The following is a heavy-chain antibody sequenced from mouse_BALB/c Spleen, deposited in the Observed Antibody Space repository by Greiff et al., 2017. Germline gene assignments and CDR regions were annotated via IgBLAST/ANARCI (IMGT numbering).Heavy chain of an antibody. CDR1: GFTFSSYA. V-gene: IGHV5-6-5*01. Sequence: DVMLVESGGGLVKPGGSLKLSCAASGFTFSSYAMSWVRQTPEKRLEWVASISSGGSTYYPDSVKGRFTISRDNARNILYLQMSSLRSEDTAMYYCARCDYYAFDYWGQGTTLTVSS. CDR2: ISSGGST. J-gene: IGHJ2*01. CDR3: ARCDYYAFDY. D-gene: IGHD1-1*01.